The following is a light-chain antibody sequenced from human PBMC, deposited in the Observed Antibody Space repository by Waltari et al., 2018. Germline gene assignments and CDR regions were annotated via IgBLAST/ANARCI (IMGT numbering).Light chain of an antibody. V-gene: IGLV3-21*04. CDR3: QVWHADIDPGV. CDR1: TIRSYS. Sequence: SYVLTQPPSVSVAPGETASIPCGGDTIRSYSVHWYQQKPGQAPVLVIFYDSDRPSGIPARFSGSNSGNTATLTITSVEAGDEARYYCQVWHADIDPGVFGTGTEVTVL. CDR2: YDS. J-gene: IGLJ1*01.